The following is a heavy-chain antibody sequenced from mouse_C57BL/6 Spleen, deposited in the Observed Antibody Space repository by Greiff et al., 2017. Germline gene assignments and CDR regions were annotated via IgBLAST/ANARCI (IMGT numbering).Heavy chain of an antibody. V-gene: IGHV1-39*01. CDR1: GYSFTDYN. J-gene: IGHJ3*01. Sequence: EVQLQQSGPELVKPGASVKISCKASGYSFTDYNMNWVKQSNGKSLEWIGVINPNYGTTSYNQKFKGKATLTVDQSSSTAYLQLNRLTSEGSAVYYCAREGKLTAWFAYWGQGTRVTVSA. CDR3: AREGKLTAWFAY. CDR2: INPNYGTT.